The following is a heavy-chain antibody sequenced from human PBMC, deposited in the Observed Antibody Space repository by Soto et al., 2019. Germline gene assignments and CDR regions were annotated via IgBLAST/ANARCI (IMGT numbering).Heavy chain of an antibody. CDR1: GFPLSTSGMG. Sequence: SGPTLVNPTQTLTLTCTFSGFPLSTSGMGVGWIRQPPGKALEWLALIYWDDVEHYSPSLKTRLTIAKDTSRNQVVLTMTNMDPVDTATYYCAHRGSGDDDGIFEYWGQGTLVTVPS. V-gene: IGHV2-5*02. J-gene: IGHJ4*02. D-gene: IGHD4-17*01. CDR3: AHRGSGDDDGIFEY. CDR2: IYWDDVE.